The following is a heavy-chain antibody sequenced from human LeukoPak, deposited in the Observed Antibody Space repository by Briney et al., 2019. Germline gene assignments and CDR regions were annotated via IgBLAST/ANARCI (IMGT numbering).Heavy chain of an antibody. Sequence: GGSLRLPCAASGFTFSSYDMSWVRQAPGKGLEWVSSISSSGSYIYYADSMRGRFTISRDNAKNSLYLQMNSLRAEDTAVYYCARDNYYYDMGDYWGQGTLVTVSS. CDR2: ISSSGSYI. J-gene: IGHJ4*02. CDR3: ARDNYYYDMGDY. V-gene: IGHV3-21*06. D-gene: IGHD3-10*01. CDR1: GFTFSSYD.